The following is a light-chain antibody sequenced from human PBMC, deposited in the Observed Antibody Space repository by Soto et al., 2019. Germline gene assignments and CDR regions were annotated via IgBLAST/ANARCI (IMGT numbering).Light chain of an antibody. CDR3: NSYTNSSAVV. CDR2: EVT. CDR1: RADIGAYDY. Sequence: QSVLTQPASVSGSPGQSITISCAGTRADIGAYDYVSWYQQHPGNAPKLLVYEVTNRPSGVSDRFSGSKSGNTASLTISGLQAEDEADYYCNSYTNSSAVVFGGGTKVTVL. J-gene: IGLJ2*01. V-gene: IGLV2-14*01.